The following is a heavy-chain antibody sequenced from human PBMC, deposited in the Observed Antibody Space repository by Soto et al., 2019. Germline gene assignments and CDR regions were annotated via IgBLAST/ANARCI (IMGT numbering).Heavy chain of an antibody. J-gene: IGHJ3*02. CDR2: INPNSGGT. CDR1: GYTFTGYY. V-gene: IGHV1-2*04. Sequence: VASVKVSCKASGYTFTGYYMHWVRHAPGQGLEWMGWINPNSGGTNYAQKFQGWVTMTRDTSLSTAYMELSRLRSDDTAVYYCARAITYCGGHCYPSAFDIWGQGTMVTVSS. D-gene: IGHD2-21*02. CDR3: ARAITYCGGHCYPSAFDI.